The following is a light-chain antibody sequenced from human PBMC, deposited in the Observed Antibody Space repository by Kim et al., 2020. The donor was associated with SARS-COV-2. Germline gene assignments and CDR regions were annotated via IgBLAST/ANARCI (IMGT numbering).Light chain of an antibody. CDR1: TLPEKQ. J-gene: IGLJ1*01. CDR3: QSAHGSGTYV. V-gene: IGLV3-25*03. Sequence: SYELTQPPSLSVSPGQTARITCSGDTLPEKQTYWYQQKSGQAPLLVIYKDNERPSGIPGRFSGSSSGTTVTLTISGVQAEDDADYYCQSAHGSGTYVFGTGTKVTVL. CDR2: KDN.